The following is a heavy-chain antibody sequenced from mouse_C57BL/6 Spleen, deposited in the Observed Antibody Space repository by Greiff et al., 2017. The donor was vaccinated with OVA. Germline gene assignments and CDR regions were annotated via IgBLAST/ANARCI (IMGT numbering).Heavy chain of an antibody. J-gene: IGHJ4*01. Sequence: VKLMESGPGLVQPSQSLSITCTVSGFSLTSYGVHWVRQSPGKGLEWLGVIWSGGSTDYNAAFISRLSISKDNSKSQVFFKMNSLQADDTAIYYCARNTPITTVVATEAMDYWGQGTSVTVSS. D-gene: IGHD1-1*01. CDR3: ARNTPITTVVATEAMDY. V-gene: IGHV2-2*01. CDR2: IWSGGST. CDR1: GFSLTSYG.